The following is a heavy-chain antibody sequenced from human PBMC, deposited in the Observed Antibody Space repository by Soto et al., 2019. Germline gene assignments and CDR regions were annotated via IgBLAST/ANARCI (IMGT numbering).Heavy chain of an antibody. D-gene: IGHD2-21*02. CDR1: GSTFTSYA. CDR2: INAGNGNT. CDR3: AREGDGYGMDV. Sequence: ASVKVSCKASGSTFTSYAMHWVRQAPGQRLEWMGWINAGNGNTKYSQKFQGRVTITRDTSASTAYMELSSLRSEDTAVYYCAREGDGYGMDVWGQGTTVTVSS. V-gene: IGHV1-3*01. J-gene: IGHJ6*02.